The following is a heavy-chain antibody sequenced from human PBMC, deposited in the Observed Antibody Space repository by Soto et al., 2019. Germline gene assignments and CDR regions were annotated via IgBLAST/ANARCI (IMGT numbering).Heavy chain of an antibody. CDR2: IYPGDSDT. CDR3: ARLTTQYYFDN. D-gene: IGHD4-4*01. CDR1: GYTFTAYW. Sequence: GKSLKISCQGSGYTFTAYWIGWVRQMPGKGLEWMGIIYPGDSDTRYSPSFQGQVTISVDKSISTAYLQWSSLKASDTAMYYCARLTTQYYFDNWGQGTLVTVSS. J-gene: IGHJ4*02. V-gene: IGHV5-51*03.